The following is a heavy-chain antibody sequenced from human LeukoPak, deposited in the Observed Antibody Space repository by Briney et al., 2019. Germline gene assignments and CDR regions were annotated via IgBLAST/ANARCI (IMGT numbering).Heavy chain of an antibody. CDR1: GFTFSSYG. D-gene: IGHD5-18*01. CDR3: AKEVDGNSYVYEY. CDR2: ISYDGSNK. J-gene: IGHJ4*02. Sequence: GGSLRLSCAASGFTFSSYGMHWVRQGPGKGLEWVAVISYDGSNKYYADSVKGRFTISRDNSKNTLYLQMNSLRDEDTAVYYCAKEVDGNSYVYEYWGQGTLVTVSS. V-gene: IGHV3-30*18.